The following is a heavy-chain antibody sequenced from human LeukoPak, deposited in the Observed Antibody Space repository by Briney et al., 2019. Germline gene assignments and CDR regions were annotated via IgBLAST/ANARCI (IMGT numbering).Heavy chain of an antibody. CDR1: GFTFSSYA. CDR3: AKGPYYGSGSSYYYYGLDV. V-gene: IGHV3-23*01. J-gene: IGHJ6*02. CDR2: ISGSGST. Sequence: GGSLRLSCAASGFTFSSYAMSWVRQPPGKGLEWVSAISGSGSTYYADSVKGRFTISRDNSKNTLYLQMNSLRAEDTAVHYCAKGPYYGSGSSYYYYGLDVWGQGTTVTVSS. D-gene: IGHD3-10*01.